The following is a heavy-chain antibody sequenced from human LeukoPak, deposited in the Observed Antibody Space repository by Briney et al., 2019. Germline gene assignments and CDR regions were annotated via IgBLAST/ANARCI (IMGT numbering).Heavy chain of an antibody. V-gene: IGHV1-2*02. Sequence: ASVKVSCKASGYTFTGYYMHWVRQAPGQGLEWMGWINPNSGGTNYAQKFQGRVTMTRDTSISTAYMELSRLRSDDTAVYYCANTYCRVGSCYGWGQGTLVTVSS. CDR3: ANTYCRVGSCYG. CDR2: INPNSGGT. CDR1: GYTFTGYY. J-gene: IGHJ4*02. D-gene: IGHD2-15*01.